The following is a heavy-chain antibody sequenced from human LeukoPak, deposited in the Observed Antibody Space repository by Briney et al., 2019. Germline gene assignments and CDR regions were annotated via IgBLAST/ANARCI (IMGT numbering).Heavy chain of an antibody. D-gene: IGHD2-15*01. V-gene: IGHV3-53*01. CDR2: IYSGGST. CDR3: ARDLGYCSGGSCPNDAFDI. J-gene: IGHJ3*02. Sequence: PGGSLRLSCTVSGFTVTSNSMSWVRQAPGKGLEWVSVIYSGGSTYYADSVKGRFTISRDNSKNTLYLQMNSLRAEDTAVYYCARDLGYCSGGSCPNDAFDIWGQGTMVTVSS. CDR1: GFTVTSNS.